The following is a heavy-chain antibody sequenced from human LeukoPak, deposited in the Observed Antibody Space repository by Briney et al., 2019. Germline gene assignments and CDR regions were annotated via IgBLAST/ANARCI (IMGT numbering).Heavy chain of an antibody. Sequence: GGSLRLSCAASGFTFSSYWMSWVRRAPGKGLEWVANIKQDGSEKYYVDSVKGRFTISRDNAKNSLYLQMNSLRAEDTAVYYCASAYYDFWSGYYYFDYWGQGTLVTVSS. CDR2: IKQDGSEK. D-gene: IGHD3-3*01. V-gene: IGHV3-7*01. CDR3: ASAYYDFWSGYYYFDY. J-gene: IGHJ4*02. CDR1: GFTFSSYW.